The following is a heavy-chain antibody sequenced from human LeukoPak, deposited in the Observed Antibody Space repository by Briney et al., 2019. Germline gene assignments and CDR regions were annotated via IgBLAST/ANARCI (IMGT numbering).Heavy chain of an antibody. CDR3: AKDGSSSSTYYFYFDY. Sequence: TGGSLRLSCAASGFTFSSYAMSWVRQAPGKGLEWVSVISGSGDKTYYADSVKGRFTTSRDNSKNTLYLQMNSLRAEDTAVYYCAKDGSSSSTYYFYFDYWGQGTLVTVSS. V-gene: IGHV3-23*01. D-gene: IGHD3-22*01. J-gene: IGHJ4*02. CDR2: ISGSGDKT. CDR1: GFTFSSYA.